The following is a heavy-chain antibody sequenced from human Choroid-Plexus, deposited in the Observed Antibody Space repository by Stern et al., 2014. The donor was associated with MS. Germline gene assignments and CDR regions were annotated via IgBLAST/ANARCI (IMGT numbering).Heavy chain of an antibody. V-gene: IGHV3-30*18. J-gene: IGHJ5*02. CDR1: GFTFGSCA. Sequence: DQLGESGGGVVQPGRPLRLSCVASGFTFGSCAMHWVRQAPGKGLAWVAGVSYDGSNKYYADSVKGRFTISRDNSQNTLYMQMSSLRPEDTAVYYCAKDRQYLTYFFDHWGQGSLVTVSS. CDR3: AKDRQYLTYFFDH. D-gene: IGHD2/OR15-2a*01. CDR2: VSYDGSNK.